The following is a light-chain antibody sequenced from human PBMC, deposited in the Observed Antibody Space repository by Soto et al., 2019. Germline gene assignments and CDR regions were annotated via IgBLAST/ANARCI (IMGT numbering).Light chain of an antibody. V-gene: IGKV2-28*01. CDR1: QSLLHSNGYNY. J-gene: IGKJ5*01. Sequence: DIVITQSPLSLPVTPGEPASISCSSSQSLLHSNGYNYLDWYLQKPGQSPQLLIYLGSNRSSGVPDRFSGSGSGTDFTLKISRVEAEDVGVYYCMQALQTPLTFGGGTRLEIK. CDR2: LGS. CDR3: MQALQTPLT.